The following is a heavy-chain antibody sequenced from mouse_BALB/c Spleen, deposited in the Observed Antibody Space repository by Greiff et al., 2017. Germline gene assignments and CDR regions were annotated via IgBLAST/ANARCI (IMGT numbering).Heavy chain of an antibody. CDR1: GFTFSSYT. V-gene: IGHV5-12-2*01. CDR2: ISNGGGST. J-gene: IGHJ4*01. CDR3: ARTDFMDY. Sequence: EVQVVESGGGLVQPGGSLKLSCAASGFTFSSYTMSWVRQTPEKRLEWVAYISNGGGSTYYPDTVKGRFTISRDNAKNTLYLQMSSLKSEDTAMYYCARTDFMDYWGQGTSVTVSS.